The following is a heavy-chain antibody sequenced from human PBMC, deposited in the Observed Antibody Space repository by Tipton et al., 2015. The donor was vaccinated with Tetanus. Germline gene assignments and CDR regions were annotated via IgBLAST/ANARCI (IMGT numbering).Heavy chain of an antibody. CDR2: ISYSSTSV. J-gene: IGHJ5*01. CDR3: ARRGEAGANWFDS. Sequence: GSLRLSCAGSGFSFSNFGMHWVRQAPGKGLEWISYISYSSTSVYYADSVKGRFAISRDNDKNSLYLQLNSLRDDDTAVYYCARRGEAGANWFDSWGQGTLVTVSS. V-gene: IGHV3-48*02. CDR1: GFSFSNFG. D-gene: IGHD6-19*01.